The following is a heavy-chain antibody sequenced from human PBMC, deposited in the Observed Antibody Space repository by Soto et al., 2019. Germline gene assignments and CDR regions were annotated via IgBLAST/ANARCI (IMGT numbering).Heavy chain of an antibody. J-gene: IGHJ3*02. CDR2: TYYRSKWYN. D-gene: IGHD1-26*01. V-gene: IGHV6-1*01. Sequence: SQTLSLTCAISGDSVSSNSAAWNWIRQSPSRGLEWLGRTYYRSKWYNDYAVSVKSRITINPDTSKNQFSLKLSSVTAADTAVYYCAREYSIVGATTRVFDICGQGSMVTVSS. CDR1: GDSVSSNSAA. CDR3: AREYSIVGATTRVFDI.